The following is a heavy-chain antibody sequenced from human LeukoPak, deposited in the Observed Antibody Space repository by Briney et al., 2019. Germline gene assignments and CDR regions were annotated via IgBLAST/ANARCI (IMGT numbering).Heavy chain of an antibody. CDR1: GGSISSYY. Sequence: KPSETLSLTCTVSGGSISSYYWSWIRQPPGKGLDGIGYIYYSGSTNYNPSLKSRVTISVDTSKNQFSLKLSSVTAADTAVYYCARDSHYYDSSGYYSGFDYWGQGTLVTVSS. V-gene: IGHV4-59*01. CDR2: IYYSGST. D-gene: IGHD3-22*01. J-gene: IGHJ4*02. CDR3: ARDSHYYDSSGYYSGFDY.